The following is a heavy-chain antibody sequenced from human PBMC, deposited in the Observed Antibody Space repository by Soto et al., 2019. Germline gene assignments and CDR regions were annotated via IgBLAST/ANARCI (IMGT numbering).Heavy chain of an antibody. CDR1: GGSIISGDYY. J-gene: IGHJ5*02. CDR3: ARVATILGIVTNNWFDP. CDR2: ISYSGST. D-gene: IGHD3-3*01. Sequence: QVQLQESGPGLVKPSQTLSLTCSVSGGSIISGDYYWSWIRQPPGKGLEWIGYISYSGSTYYNPSLRSRVSTSLDTSKNRFSLFLSSVTAADTAVYYCARVATILGIVTNNWFDPWGQGTLVTVSS. V-gene: IGHV4-30-4*01.